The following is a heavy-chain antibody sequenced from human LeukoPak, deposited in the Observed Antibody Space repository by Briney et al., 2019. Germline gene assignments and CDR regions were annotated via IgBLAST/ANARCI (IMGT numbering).Heavy chain of an antibody. CDR2: ISSSSSYI. CDR3: AREGNYYYDSSGYFDY. J-gene: IGHJ4*02. D-gene: IGHD3-22*01. Sequence: GGWLRLSCAASGFTFSSYSMNLVRQAPGKGLEWVSSISSSSSYIYYADSVKGRFTISRDNAKNSLYLQMNSLRAEDTAVYYCAREGNYYYDSSGYFDYWGQGTLVTVSS. CDR1: GFTFSSYS. V-gene: IGHV3-21*01.